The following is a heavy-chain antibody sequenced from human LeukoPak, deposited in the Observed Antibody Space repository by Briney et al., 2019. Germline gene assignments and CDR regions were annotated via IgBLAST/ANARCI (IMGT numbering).Heavy chain of an antibody. J-gene: IGHJ5*02. CDR1: GYTFTSYD. CDR2: MNPNSGNT. D-gene: IGHD6-13*01. CDR3: ARGIGVAAAASDNWFDP. V-gene: IGHV1-8*03. Sequence: GASVKVSCKASGYTFTSYDINWVRQATGQGLEWMGWMNPNSGNTGYAQKFQGRVTITRNTSISTAYMELSSLRSEDTAVYYCARGIGVAAAASDNWFDPWGQGTLVTVSS.